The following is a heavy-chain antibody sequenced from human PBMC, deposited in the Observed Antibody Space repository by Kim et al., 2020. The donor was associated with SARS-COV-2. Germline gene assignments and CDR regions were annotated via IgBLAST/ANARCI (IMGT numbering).Heavy chain of an antibody. CDR3: ARAGLVPFDY. J-gene: IGHJ4*02. D-gene: IGHD6-19*01. CDR1: GVTVSSNY. CDR2: IYIDGNT. Sequence: GGSLRLSCAASGVTVSSNYMSWVRQAPGNGLDWVSVIYIDGNTYYADSVKGRFTISRDNSQNTLYLQMNSLRVEDTAIYYCARAGLVPFDYWGQGTLVTVSS. V-gene: IGHV3-53*01.